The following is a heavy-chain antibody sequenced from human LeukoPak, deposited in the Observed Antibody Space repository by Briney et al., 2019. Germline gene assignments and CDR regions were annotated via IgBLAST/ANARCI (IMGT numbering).Heavy chain of an antibody. CDR2: IYTSGST. CDR1: GDSISNYY. D-gene: IGHD6-13*01. Sequence: PSETLSLTCIVSGDSISNYYWSWIRQPAGKGLEWIGRIYTSGSTNYNPSLKSRVTMSVDTSKNQFSLKLTSVTAADTAVYYCAREAAAGTFYFDYWGQGTLATVSS. V-gene: IGHV4-4*07. CDR3: AREAAAGTFYFDY. J-gene: IGHJ4*02.